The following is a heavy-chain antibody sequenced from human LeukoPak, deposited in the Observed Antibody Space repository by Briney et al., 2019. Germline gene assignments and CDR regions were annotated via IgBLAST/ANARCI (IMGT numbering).Heavy chain of an antibody. Sequence: PSETQSLTCAVYGGSFSGYYWSWIRQPPGKGREWIGEINHSGSTNYNPSLKSRVTISVDTSKNQFSLKMSSVTAADTAVYYCARGLMGSTHPWGQGTLVTVSS. CDR2: INHSGST. D-gene: IGHD2-2*01. J-gene: IGHJ5*02. CDR1: GGSFSGYY. V-gene: IGHV4-34*01. CDR3: ARGLMGSTHP.